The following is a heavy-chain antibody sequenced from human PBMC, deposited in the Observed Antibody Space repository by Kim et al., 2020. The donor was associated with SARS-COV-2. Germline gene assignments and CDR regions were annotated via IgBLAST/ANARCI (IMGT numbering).Heavy chain of an antibody. CDR2: ISSSSSYT. CDR1: GFTFSDYY. D-gene: IGHD6-13*01. CDR3: ARDGALIAADPVGLFDY. Sequence: GGSLRLSCAASGFTFSDYYMSWIRQAPGKGLEWVSYISSSSSYTNYADSVKGRFTISRDNAKNSLYLQMNSLRAEDTAVYYCARDGALIAADPVGLFDYWGQGTLVTVSS. V-gene: IGHV3-11*06. J-gene: IGHJ4*02.